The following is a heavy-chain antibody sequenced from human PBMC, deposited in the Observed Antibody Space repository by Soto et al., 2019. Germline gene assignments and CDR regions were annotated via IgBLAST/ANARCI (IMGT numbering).Heavy chain of an antibody. D-gene: IGHD3-22*01. Sequence: PSETLSLTCKVSGYLINSGYSWGWIRQSPGKGLGWIGSTSYDGKSYYKPSLKSRVVMSVDLANNQFSLRLRSVTAADTAVYYCARDLSSGYQTFYFDYWGQGTPVTVSS. CDR1: GYLINSGYS. CDR3: ARDLSSGYQTFYFDY. CDR2: TSYDGKS. J-gene: IGHJ4*01. V-gene: IGHV4-38-2*02.